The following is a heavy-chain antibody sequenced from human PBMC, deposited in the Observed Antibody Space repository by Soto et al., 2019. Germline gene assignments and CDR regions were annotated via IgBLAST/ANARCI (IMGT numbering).Heavy chain of an antibody. J-gene: IGHJ6*02. D-gene: IGHD2-2*01. CDR2: IYHSGST. CDR3: ARDDNIVVVPTPLGAMDV. V-gene: IGHV4-4*02. CDR1: GGSISSNKW. Sequence: PSETLSLTCAVYGGSISSNKWWSWVRQPPGKGLEWIGEIYHSGSTNYNPSLKSRVTISLDKSKNQFSLKLTSVTAADSAVYYCARDDNIVVVPTPLGAMDVWGQGTTVTVSS.